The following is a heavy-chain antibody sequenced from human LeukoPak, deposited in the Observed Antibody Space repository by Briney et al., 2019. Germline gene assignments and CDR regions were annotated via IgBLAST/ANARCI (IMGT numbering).Heavy chain of an antibody. V-gene: IGHV3-7*02. D-gene: IGHD4-11*01. Sequence: HHGGSLRVSCVAPVYSPSISSTCSVCDALGKRVGWVANIKHDGSETYYVDSAKGRFTISRDNDKNSLYLQMNSLRVEDTAVYFCGRAKDYSSFWGQGTLVSVSS. CDR1: VYSPSISS. CDR3: GRAKDYSSF. J-gene: IGHJ4*02. CDR2: IKHDGSET.